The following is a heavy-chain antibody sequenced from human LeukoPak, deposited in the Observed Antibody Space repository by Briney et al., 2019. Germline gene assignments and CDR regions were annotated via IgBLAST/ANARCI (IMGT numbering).Heavy chain of an antibody. CDR3: ARGGLFAYYFDY. Sequence: PGGSLRLSCAASGFTFTTYWMHWVRQAPGKGLEWVSRIKGDEMTTNYADSVEGRFTISRDNAKNMVYLEINSLRAEDTAVYYCARGGLFAYYFDYWGQGTLVTVSS. J-gene: IGHJ4*02. D-gene: IGHD3-10*02. V-gene: IGHV3-74*01. CDR1: GFTFTTYW. CDR2: IKGDEMTT.